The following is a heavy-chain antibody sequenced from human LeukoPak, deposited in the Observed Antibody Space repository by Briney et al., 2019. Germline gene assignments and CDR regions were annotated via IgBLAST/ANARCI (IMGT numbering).Heavy chain of an antibody. CDR1: GYTLTSYG. Sequence: ASVKVSCKASGYTLTSYGISWVRQAPGQGLEWMGWISAYNGNTNYAQKLQGRVTMTTDTSPSTAYMEVRSLRSDDTAVYYCARDHESWIQIWSRSRGMDVWGQGTTVTVSS. D-gene: IGHD5-18*01. CDR3: ARDHESWIQIWSRSRGMDV. CDR2: ISAYNGNT. V-gene: IGHV1-18*01. J-gene: IGHJ6*02.